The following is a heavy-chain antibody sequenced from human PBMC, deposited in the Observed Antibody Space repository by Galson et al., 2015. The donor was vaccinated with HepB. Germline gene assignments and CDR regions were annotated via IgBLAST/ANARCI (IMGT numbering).Heavy chain of an antibody. J-gene: IGHJ6*02. CDR1: GGTFTSYY. V-gene: IGHV1-46*01. CDR3: ARGPADSSSWYPKYYYYYYGMDV. Sequence: SVKVSCKASGGTFTSYYMHWVRQAPGQGLEWMGIINPSGGSTSYAQKFQGRVTMTRNTSISTVYMELSSLRSEDTAVYYCARGPADSSSWYPKYYYYYYGMDVWGQGTMVTVSS. CDR2: INPSGGST. D-gene: IGHD6-13*01.